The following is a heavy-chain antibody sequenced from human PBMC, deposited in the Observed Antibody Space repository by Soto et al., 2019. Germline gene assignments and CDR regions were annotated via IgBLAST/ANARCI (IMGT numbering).Heavy chain of an antibody. V-gene: IGHV3-23*01. Sequence: GGSLRLSCAASGFPFSSYAMSWVRQAPGKGLEWVSAISGSGGSTYYADSVKGRFTISRDNSKNTLYLQMNSLRAEDTAVYYCTKDGGFYGSGSDFDYWGQGTLVT. J-gene: IGHJ4*02. D-gene: IGHD3-10*01. CDR3: TKDGGFYGSGSDFDY. CDR2: ISGSGGST. CDR1: GFPFSSYA.